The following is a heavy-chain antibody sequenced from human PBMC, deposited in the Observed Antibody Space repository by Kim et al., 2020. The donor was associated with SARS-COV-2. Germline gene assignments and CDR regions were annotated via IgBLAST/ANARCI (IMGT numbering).Heavy chain of an antibody. CDR2: IKSKADGGTT. J-gene: IGHJ4*02. Sequence: GESLRLSCAASGFPFSNAWMTWVRQAPGKGLEWVCRIKSKADGGTTDYAAPVKDRFTISRDDSKNTLYLQMNSLKSEDTCVYYCNTVMGGHWGQGTLVTVSS. CDR1: GFPFSNAW. D-gene: IGHD3-16*01. V-gene: IGHV3-15*01. CDR3: NTVMGGH.